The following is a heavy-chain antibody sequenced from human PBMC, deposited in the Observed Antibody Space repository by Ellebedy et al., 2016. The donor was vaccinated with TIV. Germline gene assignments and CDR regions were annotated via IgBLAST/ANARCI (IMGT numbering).Heavy chain of an antibody. CDR3: AKECRVATACADY. J-gene: IGHJ4*02. CDR1: GFSFSEYA. V-gene: IGHV3-23*01. CDR2: ISGSESST. Sequence: GESLKISCAASGFSFSEYAMSWVRQAPGKGLEWVSAISGSESSTYYADSVKGRFTISRDNSKRMLYLQMNSLRADATAVNYCAKECRVATACADYWGQGTLVTVSS. D-gene: IGHD4-23*01.